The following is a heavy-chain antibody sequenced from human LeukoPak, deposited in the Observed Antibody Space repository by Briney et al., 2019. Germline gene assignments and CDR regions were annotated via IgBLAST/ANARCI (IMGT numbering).Heavy chain of an antibody. Sequence: SEALSLTCRVSGGSISSYYWSWIRQPPGKGLEWIGYIYTSGSTNYNPSLKSRVTISVDTSKNQFSLNLSSVTAADTAVYYCARYDGGNSGFDYWGQGTLVTVSS. CDR1: GGSISSYY. D-gene: IGHD4-23*01. V-gene: IGHV4-4*09. CDR2: IYTSGST. J-gene: IGHJ4*02. CDR3: ARYDGGNSGFDY.